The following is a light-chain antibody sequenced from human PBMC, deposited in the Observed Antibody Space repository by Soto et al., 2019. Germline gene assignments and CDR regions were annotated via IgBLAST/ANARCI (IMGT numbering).Light chain of an antibody. Sequence: DIQMTQSPSTLSASVGDRVTITCRASQSISSWLAWYQQKPGKAPKLLIYDASSLESGVPSRFSGSGSGTEFTLTISSLQPDDFATYNCQQYSVYSRTFGQGTKVDIK. V-gene: IGKV1-5*01. CDR3: QQYSVYSRT. CDR2: DAS. J-gene: IGKJ1*01. CDR1: QSISSW.